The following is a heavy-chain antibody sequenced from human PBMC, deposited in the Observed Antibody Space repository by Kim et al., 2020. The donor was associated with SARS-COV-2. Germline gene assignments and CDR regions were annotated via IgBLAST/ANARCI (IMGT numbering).Heavy chain of an antibody. D-gene: IGHD2-2*01. CDR2: INHSGST. Sequence: SETLSLTCAVYGGSFSGYYWSWIRQPPGKGLEWIGEINHSGSTNYNPSLKSRVTISVDTSKNQFSLKLSSVTAADTAVYYCARGPIVVVPAAIFFRGNYFDYWGQGTLVTVSS. CDR1: GGSFSGYY. J-gene: IGHJ4*02. CDR3: ARGPIVVVPAAIFFRGNYFDY. V-gene: IGHV4-34*01.